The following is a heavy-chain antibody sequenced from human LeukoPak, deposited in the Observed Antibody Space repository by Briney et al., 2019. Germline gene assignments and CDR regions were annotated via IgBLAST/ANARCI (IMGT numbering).Heavy chain of an antibody. CDR1: GGSISSGGYY. CDR3: ARTTLRAAAGTSYYYYMDV. J-gene: IGHJ6*03. D-gene: IGHD6-13*01. V-gene: IGHV4-39*07. Sequence: SETLSLTCTVSGGSISSGGYYWSWIRQPPGKGLEWIGSIYYSGSTYYNPSLKSRVTISVDTSKNQFSLKLSSVTAADTAVYYCARTTLRAAAGTSYYYYMDVWGKGTTVTVSS. CDR2: IYYSGST.